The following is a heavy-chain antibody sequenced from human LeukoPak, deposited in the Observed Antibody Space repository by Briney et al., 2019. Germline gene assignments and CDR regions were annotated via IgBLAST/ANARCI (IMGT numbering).Heavy chain of an antibody. Sequence: ASVKVSCKASGGTFSSYAISWVRQAPGQGLEWMGRIIPMLGIGNYAQKFQGRVTMTEDTSTDTAYMELSSLRSEDTAVYYCATDRRIAAAGNYYYGMDVWGQGTTVTVSS. V-gene: IGHV1-69*04. CDR3: ATDRRIAAAGNYYYGMDV. CDR1: GGTFSSYA. CDR2: IIPMLGIG. D-gene: IGHD6-13*01. J-gene: IGHJ6*02.